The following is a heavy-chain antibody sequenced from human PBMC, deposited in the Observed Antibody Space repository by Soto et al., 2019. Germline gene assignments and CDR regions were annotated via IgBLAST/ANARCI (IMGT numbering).Heavy chain of an antibody. Sequence: PGGSLRLSCAASGITFTRYSLNWVRQAPGKALEGVSSLSSNTNYIYYGDSMKGRFTISRDNAKNSLYLEMNSLRAEDTAVYYCARESEDLTSNFDYWGQGT. CDR2: LSSNTNYI. J-gene: IGHJ4*02. CDR1: GITFTRYS. V-gene: IGHV3-21*06. CDR3: ARESEDLTSNFDY.